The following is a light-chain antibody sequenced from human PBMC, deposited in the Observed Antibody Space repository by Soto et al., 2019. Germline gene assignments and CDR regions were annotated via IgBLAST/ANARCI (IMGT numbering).Light chain of an antibody. Sequence: QSVLTQPRSVSGSPGQSVTISCTGTSSDVGTYNYVSWYQQHPGKAPKVMIYDVSERPSGVPDRFSGSKSGNTASLTISGLHADDEADYYCCSYAGSPRYVFGTGTKLTVL. CDR2: DVS. J-gene: IGLJ1*01. CDR1: SSDVGTYNY. CDR3: CSYAGSPRYV. V-gene: IGLV2-11*01.